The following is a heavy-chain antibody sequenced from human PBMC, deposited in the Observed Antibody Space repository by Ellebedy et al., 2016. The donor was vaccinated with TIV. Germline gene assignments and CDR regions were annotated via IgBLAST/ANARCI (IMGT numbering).Heavy chain of an antibody. V-gene: IGHV4-39*07. Sequence: SETLSLTXSVSGASITSPNSFWGWIRQPPGMGLEWVGSIYNSGSTSYNPSLESRVTISLDTSKNQFSLKLASVTAADTAVYYCATDRDRRWFYFWGQGTLVTVSS. CDR3: ATDRDRRWFYF. CDR1: GASITSPNSF. CDR2: IYNSGST. J-gene: IGHJ5*01.